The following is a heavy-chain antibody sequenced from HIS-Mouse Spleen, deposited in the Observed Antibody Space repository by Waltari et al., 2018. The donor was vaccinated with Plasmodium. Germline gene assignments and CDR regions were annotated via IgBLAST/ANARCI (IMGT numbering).Heavy chain of an antibody. CDR2: INHSGST. J-gene: IGHJ4*02. D-gene: IGHD3-10*01. CDR1: GGSFSGAY. V-gene: IGHV4-34*01. CDR3: ASSGSGSYYY. Sequence: QVQLQQWGAGLLTPSETLSLTCPVYGGSFSGAYWGWIRQPPGKGLEWIGEINHSGSTNYNPSLKSRVTISVDTSKNQFSLKLSSVTAADTAVYYCASSGSGSYYYWGQGTLVTVSS.